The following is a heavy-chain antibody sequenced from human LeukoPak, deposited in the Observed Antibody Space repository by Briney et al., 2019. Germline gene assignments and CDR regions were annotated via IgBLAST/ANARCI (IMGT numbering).Heavy chain of an antibody. J-gene: IGHJ4*02. V-gene: IGHV4-59*01. CDR2: IYYSGST. D-gene: IGHD3-10*01. CDR1: GGSISSYY. Sequence: SETLSLTCTVSGGSISSYYWSWIRQPPGKGPEWIGYIYYSGSTNYNPSLKSRVTISVDTSKNQFSLKLSSVTAADTAVYYCARTRITMVRGVIITSFDYWGQGTLVTVSS. CDR3: ARTRITMVRGVIITSFDY.